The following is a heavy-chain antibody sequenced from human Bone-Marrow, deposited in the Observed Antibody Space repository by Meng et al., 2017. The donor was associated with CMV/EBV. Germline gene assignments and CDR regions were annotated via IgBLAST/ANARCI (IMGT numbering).Heavy chain of an antibody. CDR3: ARVLRMITIFGVVIISPTSYYYGMDV. CDR1: GYTFTGYY. CDR2: INPNSGGT. D-gene: IGHD3-3*01. V-gene: IGHV1-2*02. J-gene: IGHJ6*02. Sequence: ASVKVSCKASGYTFTGYYMHWVRQAPGQGLEWMGWINPNSGGTNYAQKFQGRVTMTRDTSISTAYMELSRLRSDDTAVYYCARVLRMITIFGVVIISPTSYYYGMDVWGQGTTVTVSS.